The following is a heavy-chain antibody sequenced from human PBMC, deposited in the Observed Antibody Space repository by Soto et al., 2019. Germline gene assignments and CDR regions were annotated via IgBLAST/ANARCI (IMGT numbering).Heavy chain of an antibody. D-gene: IGHD2-15*01. J-gene: IGHJ4*02. CDR1: GFTFSSYW. CDR2: INTNGSIT. CDR3: APHYSNFAH. V-gene: IGHV3-74*01. Sequence: GGSLRLSCTASGFTFSSYWMHWVRQAPGKGLVWVSRINTNGSITTYADSVKDRFTVSRDNAKNTLYLQMNNLRAEDTAVYYCAPHYSNFAHWGQGALVTVSS.